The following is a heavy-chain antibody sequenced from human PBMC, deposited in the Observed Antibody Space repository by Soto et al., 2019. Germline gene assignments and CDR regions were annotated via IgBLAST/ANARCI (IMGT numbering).Heavy chain of an antibody. CDR3: ARGIDSKVGPTISSDP. J-gene: IGHJ5*02. CDR2: IYTSGST. D-gene: IGHD1-26*01. V-gene: IGHV4-4*07. CDR1: GGSISRYY. Sequence: SETLSLTCTVSGGSISRYYWSWIRQPAGKGLEWIGRIYTSGSTNYNPSLKSRVTMSVDTSKNQFSLKLSSVTAADTAGYYCARGIDSKVGPTISSDPWCQGTLVTVVS.